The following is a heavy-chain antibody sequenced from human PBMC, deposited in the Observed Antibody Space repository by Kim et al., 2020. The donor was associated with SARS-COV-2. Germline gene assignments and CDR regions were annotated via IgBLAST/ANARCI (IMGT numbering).Heavy chain of an antibody. CDR2: IWYDGSNK. CDR3: ARDSARYSSSLGDY. J-gene: IGHJ4*02. Sequence: GGSLRLSCAASGFTFSSYGMHWVRQAPGKGLEWVAVIWYDGSNKYYADSVKGRFTISRDNSKNTLYLQMNSLRAEDTAVYYCARDSARYSSSLGDYWGQGTLVTVSS. CDR1: GFTFSSYG. V-gene: IGHV3-33*01. D-gene: IGHD6-6*01.